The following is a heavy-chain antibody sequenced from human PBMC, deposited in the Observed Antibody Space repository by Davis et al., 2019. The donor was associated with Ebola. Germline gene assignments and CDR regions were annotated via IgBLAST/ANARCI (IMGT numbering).Heavy chain of an antibody. CDR3: ARRLYGVRWYYYYGMDV. D-gene: IGHD4/OR15-4a*01. V-gene: IGHV3-53*01. J-gene: IGHJ6*02. CDR2: LYSGGSA. CDR1: GFTVSSNY. Sequence: GESLKISCAASGFTVSSNYMSWVRQAPGKGLEWVSLLYSGGSAYYTDSVQGRFTISRDNSKNILYLQMDSLRAEDTAVYYCARRLYGVRWYYYYGMDVWGQGTTVTVSS.